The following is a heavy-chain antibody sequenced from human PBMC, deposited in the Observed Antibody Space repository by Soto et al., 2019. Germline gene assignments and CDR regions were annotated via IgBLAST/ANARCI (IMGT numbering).Heavy chain of an antibody. CDR3: ARRSSSWYFDY. CDR1: GFTFSSYA. Sequence: EVQLLESGGGLVQPGGSLRLSCAASGFTFSSYAMNWVRQAPGKGLEWVSVISGSGDSTYYADSVKGRFTISRDNSKITLYLQMNSLRAEDTPVYYCARRSSSWYFDYWGQGTLVTVSS. V-gene: IGHV3-23*01. CDR2: ISGSGDST. J-gene: IGHJ4*02. D-gene: IGHD6-13*01.